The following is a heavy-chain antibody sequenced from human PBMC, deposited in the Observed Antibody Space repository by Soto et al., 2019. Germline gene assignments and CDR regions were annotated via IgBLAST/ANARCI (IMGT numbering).Heavy chain of an antibody. Sequence: SQTLSLTCAISGNSVSSTSTAWSWIRQSPSRGLEWLGRTYYRSNWYTDYAVSVKSRITISPDTSKNQFSLQLNSVTPEDTAVYYCARGSYYSGWVWGQGTLVTVSS. CDR3: ARGSYYSGWV. CDR1: GNSVSSTSTA. J-gene: IGHJ4*02. D-gene: IGHD6-19*01. V-gene: IGHV6-1*01. CDR2: TYYRSNWYT.